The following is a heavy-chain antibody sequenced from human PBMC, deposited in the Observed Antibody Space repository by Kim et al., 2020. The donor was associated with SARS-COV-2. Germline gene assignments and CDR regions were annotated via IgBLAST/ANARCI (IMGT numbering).Heavy chain of an antibody. J-gene: IGHJ6*02. Sequence: PSLKSRVTIAVDTAKNQFSLKLSSVTAADTAVYYCARAWKGGYYYYGMDVWGQGTTVTVSS. D-gene: IGHD1-1*01. V-gene: IGHV4-34*01. CDR3: ARAWKGGYYYYGMDV.